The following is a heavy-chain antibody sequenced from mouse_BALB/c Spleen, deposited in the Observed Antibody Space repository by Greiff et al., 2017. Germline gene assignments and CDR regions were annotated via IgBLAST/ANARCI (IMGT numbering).Heavy chain of an antibody. Sequence: VQLKVSGAELAKPGASVKMSCKASGYTFTSYWMHWVNQRPGQGLEWIGYINPSTGYTEYNQKFKDKATLTADKSSSTAYMQLSSLTSEDSAVYYYARDNGYAMDYGGQGTAVTVAS. V-gene: IGHV1-7*01. D-gene: IGHD6-1*01. J-gene: IGHJ4*01. CDR1: GYTFTSYW. CDR3: ARDNGYAMDY. CDR2: INPSTGYT.